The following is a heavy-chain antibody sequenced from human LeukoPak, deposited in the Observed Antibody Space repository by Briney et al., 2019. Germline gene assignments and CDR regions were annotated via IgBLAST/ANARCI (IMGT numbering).Heavy chain of an antibody. CDR3: ARAYDILTGYYNAFDI. D-gene: IGHD3-9*01. J-gene: IGHJ3*02. V-gene: IGHV1-18*01. Sequence: GASVKVSCKASGYTFTSYGISWVRQAPGQGLEWMGWISAYNGNTNYAQKLQGRVTMTTDTSTSTAYMELRSLRSDDTAVYYCARAYDILTGYYNAFDIWGQGTMVTVSS. CDR2: ISAYNGNT. CDR1: GYTFTSYG.